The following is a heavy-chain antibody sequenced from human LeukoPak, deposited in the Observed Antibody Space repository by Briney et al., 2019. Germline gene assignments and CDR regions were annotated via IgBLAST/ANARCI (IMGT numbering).Heavy chain of an antibody. CDR1: GYTFTGYY. D-gene: IGHD4-17*01. CDR3: ARDPTRNYGDSYYYYYGMDV. Sequence: GASVKVSCKASGYTFTGYYMHWVRQAPGQGLEWMGWINPNSGGTNYAQKFQGRVTMTRDTSISTAYMELSRLRSDDTAVYYCARDPTRNYGDSYYYYYGMDVWGQGTTVTVSS. CDR2: INPNSGGT. J-gene: IGHJ6*02. V-gene: IGHV1-2*02.